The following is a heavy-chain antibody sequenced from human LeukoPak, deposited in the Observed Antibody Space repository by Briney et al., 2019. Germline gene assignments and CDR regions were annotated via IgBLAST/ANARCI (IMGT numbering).Heavy chain of an antibody. CDR3: ASGLLWFGELSGGMDV. Sequence: SETLSLTCTVSGGSISSYYWSWIRQPPGKGLEWIGYIYYSGSTNYNPSLKSRVTISVDTPKNQFSLKLSSVTAADTAVYYCASGLLWFGELSGGMDVWGQGTTVTVSS. J-gene: IGHJ6*02. V-gene: IGHV4-59*01. D-gene: IGHD3-10*01. CDR1: GGSISSYY. CDR2: IYYSGST.